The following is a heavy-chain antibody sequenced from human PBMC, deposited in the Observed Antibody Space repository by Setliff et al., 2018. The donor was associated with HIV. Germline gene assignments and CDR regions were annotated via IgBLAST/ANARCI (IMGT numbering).Heavy chain of an antibody. V-gene: IGHV1-24*01. CDR2: FEPEDDET. Sequence: ASVMVSCKVSGYSLTELSIHWVRQAPGEGLEWMGGFEPEDDETVYAEKFQGRVTMTEDTSTDTAYMALSSLRSEDTAMYYCATSGFYDILTGPTPGVFDIWGQGTTVTVS. D-gene: IGHD3-9*01. CDR3: ATSGFYDILTGPTPGVFDI. CDR1: GYSLTELS. J-gene: IGHJ3*02.